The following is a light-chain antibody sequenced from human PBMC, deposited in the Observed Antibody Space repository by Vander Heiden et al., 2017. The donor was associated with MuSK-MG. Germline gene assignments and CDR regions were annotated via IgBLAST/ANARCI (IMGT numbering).Light chain of an antibody. Sequence: DIQMTQSPSSLSASVGDRVTITCRASQGLSNSLDWYQQKPGKAPNLLLYAASKGESGVPYRFSGSGYVTDYTLTSRSRQPEDFANYYGQQDYSTRPFGQGTKVEIK. J-gene: IGKJ1*01. CDR2: AAS. V-gene: IGKV1-NL1*01. CDR3: QQDYSTRP. CDR1: QGLSNS.